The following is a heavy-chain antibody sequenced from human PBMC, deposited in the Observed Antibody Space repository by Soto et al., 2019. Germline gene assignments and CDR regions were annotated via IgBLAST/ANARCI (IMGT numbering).Heavy chain of an antibody. Sequence: GGSLRLSCAASGFTFSSYGMHWVRQAPGKGLEWVAVIWYDGSNKYYADSVKGRFTISRDNSKNTLYLQMNSLRAEDTAVYYCARDTEGYYYDSSGYPDYWGQGTLVTVSS. CDR2: IWYDGSNK. CDR1: GFTFSSYG. CDR3: ARDTEGYYYDSSGYPDY. J-gene: IGHJ4*02. D-gene: IGHD3-22*01. V-gene: IGHV3-33*01.